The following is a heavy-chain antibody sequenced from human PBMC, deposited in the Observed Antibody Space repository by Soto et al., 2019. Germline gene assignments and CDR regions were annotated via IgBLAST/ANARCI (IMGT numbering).Heavy chain of an antibody. J-gene: IGHJ2*01. D-gene: IGHD2-15*01. V-gene: IGHV1-18*01. CDR3: ARCYCSVGSCYTCWHFDL. Sequence: QAQLVQSGAEVKKPGASVKVSCQAGGYTFADYGISWVRQAPGQGLEWMGWIGPYNGNTNYAQNLQDRVTTTTDTSTNTAYMGLRSLRSDDTALYYCARCYCSVGSCYTCWHFDLWGRGTLLTVSS. CDR1: GYTFADYG. CDR2: IGPYNGNT.